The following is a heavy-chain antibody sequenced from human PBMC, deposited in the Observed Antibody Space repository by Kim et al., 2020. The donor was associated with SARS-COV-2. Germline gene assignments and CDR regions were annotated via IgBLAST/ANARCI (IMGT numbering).Heavy chain of an antibody. CDR1: GGSISSSSYY. CDR3: ARMRRLGELFLRGPDEDRMDV. CDR2: IYYSGST. V-gene: IGHV4-39*01. Sequence: SETLSLTCTVSGGSISSSSYYWGWIRQPPGKGLEWIGSIYYSGSTYYNPSLKSRVTISVDTSKNQFSLKLSSVTAADTAVYYCARMRRLGELFLRGPDEDRMDVWGQGTTVTVSS. D-gene: IGHD3-16*01. J-gene: IGHJ6*02.